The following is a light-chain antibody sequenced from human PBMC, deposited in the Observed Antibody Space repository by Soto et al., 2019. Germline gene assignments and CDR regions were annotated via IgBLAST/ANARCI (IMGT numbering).Light chain of an antibody. J-gene: IGKJ1*01. CDR1: QSTSSY. CDR2: KAS. Sequence: DIQMTQSPSTLSASVGDRVTITCRASQSTSSYLAWYQQKPGKAPKVLIYKASSLESGVPSRFSGSGSGTEFTLTISTLQPDDFAIYYCQQYHSYWTFGQGTKVDIK. CDR3: QQYHSYWT. V-gene: IGKV1-5*03.